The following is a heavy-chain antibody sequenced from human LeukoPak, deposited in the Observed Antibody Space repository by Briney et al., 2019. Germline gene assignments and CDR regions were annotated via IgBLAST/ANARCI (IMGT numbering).Heavy chain of an antibody. CDR3: ARDKGPVGKLGPYDAFDI. CDR2: IYYSGST. V-gene: IGHV4-31*03. D-gene: IGHD7-27*01. Sequence: TLSLTCTVSGGSISSGGYYWSWIRQHPGKGLEWIGYIYYSGSTYYNPSLKSRVTISVDTSKNQFSLELSSVTAADTAVYYCARDKGPVGKLGPYDAFDIWGQGTMVTVSS. J-gene: IGHJ3*02. CDR1: GGSISSGGYY.